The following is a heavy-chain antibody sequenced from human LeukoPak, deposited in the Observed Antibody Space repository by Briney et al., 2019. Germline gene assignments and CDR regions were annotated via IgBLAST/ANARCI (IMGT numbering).Heavy chain of an antibody. Sequence: GGSLRLSCAASGFTFRHYAVHWVRQAPGRGLEWVAVLSFDGAHKYYAESVKGRFTISRDNSNNTLFLQMDSLRIEDTALYYCVRARAGGLDYWGQGTLITVSS. CDR1: GFTFRHYA. CDR3: VRARAGGLDY. V-gene: IGHV3-30*04. D-gene: IGHD3-10*01. CDR2: LSFDGAHK. J-gene: IGHJ4*02.